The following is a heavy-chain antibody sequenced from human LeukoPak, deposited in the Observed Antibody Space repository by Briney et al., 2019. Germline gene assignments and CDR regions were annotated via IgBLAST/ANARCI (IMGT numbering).Heavy chain of an antibody. V-gene: IGHV4-59*13. J-gene: IGHJ5*02. CDR2: IYYSGST. CDR3: ARATLGDHVFVPWFDP. Sequence: SETLSLTCTVSGGYISSYYWSWIRQPPGKGLEWIGYIYYSGSTNYNPSLKSRVTISVDTSKNQFSLKLSSVTAADTAVYYCARATLGDHVFVPWFDPWGQGTLVTVSS. CDR1: GGYISSYY. D-gene: IGHD2-21*02.